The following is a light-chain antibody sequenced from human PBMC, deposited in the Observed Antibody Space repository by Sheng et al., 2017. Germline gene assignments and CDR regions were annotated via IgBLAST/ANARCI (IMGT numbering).Light chain of an antibody. Sequence: EIVLTQSPGTLALSPGERATLSCRASQSVSSTYLAWYQQNPGQAPRLLIYGASSRATGIPDRFSGSGSGTDFTLTISRLEPEDFAVYYCQHYNTWPYTFGQGTKLEIK. CDR3: QHYNTWPYT. V-gene: IGKV3-20*01. CDR1: QSVSSTY. CDR2: GAS. J-gene: IGKJ2*01.